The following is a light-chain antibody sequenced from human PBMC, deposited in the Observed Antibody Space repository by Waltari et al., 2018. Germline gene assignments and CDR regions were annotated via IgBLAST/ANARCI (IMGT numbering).Light chain of an antibody. J-gene: IGLJ2*01. CDR2: GVT. CDR1: SSDVDGYNY. CDR3: SSYTTSDTLI. Sequence: QSALTQPASVSGSPGQSLTISCTGTSSDVDGYNYVSWYQQHPGGAPRLMIYGVTNRPSGVSIRFSGSKSGNTASLTISGLQPEDEAYYYCSSYTTSDTLIFAGGTKLTVL. V-gene: IGLV2-14*03.